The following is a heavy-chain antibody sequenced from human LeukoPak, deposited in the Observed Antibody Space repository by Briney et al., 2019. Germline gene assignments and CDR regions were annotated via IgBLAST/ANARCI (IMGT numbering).Heavy chain of an antibody. D-gene: IGHD3-3*01. CDR2: INHSGST. V-gene: IGHV4-34*01. J-gene: IGHJ6*02. Sequence: PSQTLSLTCAVYGGSFSGYYWSWIRQPPGKGLEWIGEINHSGSTNYNPSLKSRVTISVDTSKNQFSLKLSSVTAADTAVYYCARALYYDFWSGYLPHLGYYGMDVWGQGTTVTVSS. CDR3: ARALYYDFWSGYLPHLGYYGMDV. CDR1: GGSFSGYY.